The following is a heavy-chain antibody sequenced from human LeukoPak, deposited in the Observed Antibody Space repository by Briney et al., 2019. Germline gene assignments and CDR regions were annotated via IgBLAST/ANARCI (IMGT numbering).Heavy chain of an antibody. CDR3: ARTRITMIVGLASRFDY. Sequence: GGSLRLSCAASGFTFSSYWMSWVRQAPGKGLEWVANIKQDGSEKYYVDSVKGRFTISRDNAKNSLYLQMNNLRAEDTAVYYCARTRITMIVGLASRFDYWGQGTLVTVSS. CDR2: IKQDGSEK. J-gene: IGHJ4*02. CDR1: GFTFSSYW. D-gene: IGHD3-22*01. V-gene: IGHV3-7*01.